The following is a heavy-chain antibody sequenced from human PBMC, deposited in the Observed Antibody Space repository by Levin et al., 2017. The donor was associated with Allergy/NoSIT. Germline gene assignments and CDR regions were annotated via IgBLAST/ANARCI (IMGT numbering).Heavy chain of an antibody. Sequence: SCTVSNGSINNNYWSWIRQPPGKGLEWIGYISYTGYAIYTPSLEGRVTMSVDMSKNHFSLNLRFVTAADTAVYYCAKHTGPYAQREFDFWGQGTLVTVSS. V-gene: IGHV4-59*08. CDR3: AKHTGPYAQREFDF. CDR2: ISYTGYA. CDR1: NGSINNNY. J-gene: IGHJ4*02. D-gene: IGHD3-10*01.